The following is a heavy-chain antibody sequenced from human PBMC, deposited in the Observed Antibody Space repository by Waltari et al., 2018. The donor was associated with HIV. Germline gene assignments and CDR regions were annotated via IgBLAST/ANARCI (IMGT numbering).Heavy chain of an antibody. D-gene: IGHD2-21*02. J-gene: IGHJ6*02. Sequence: QVQLQESGPGLVKPSETLSLTCSVSGGSIRDHYLSWIRQSPGTGLEWIGYIYQNGNTNYNSSLNGRVTMSVATSKNHFSLKLTSVTAADTAIYYWAIGPIRTAGNFYNGFDVWGRGTTVTVSS. CDR3: AIGPIRTAGNFYNGFDV. CDR1: GGSIRDHY. CDR2: IYQNGNT. V-gene: IGHV4-59*11.